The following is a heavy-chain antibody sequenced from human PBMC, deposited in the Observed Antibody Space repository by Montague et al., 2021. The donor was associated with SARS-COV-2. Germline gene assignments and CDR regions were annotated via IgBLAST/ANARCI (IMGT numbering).Heavy chain of an antibody. D-gene: IGHD2-2*01. CDR1: GGSISSSSYY. Sequence: SETLSLTCTVSGGSISSSSYYWGWIRQPPGKGLEWIGSIYYSGSTYYNPSLKSRVTISVDTSKNQFSLKLCSVTAADTAVYYCARQRIFCSSTSCYDNGFDPWGQGTLVTVSA. J-gene: IGHJ5*02. V-gene: IGHV4-39*01. CDR2: IYYSGST. CDR3: ARQRIFCSSTSCYDNGFDP.